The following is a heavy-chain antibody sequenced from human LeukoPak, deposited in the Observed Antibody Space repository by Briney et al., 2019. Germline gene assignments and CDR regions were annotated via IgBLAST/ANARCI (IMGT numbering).Heavy chain of an antibody. Sequence: PGGSLRLSCAASGFTFRSYWMHWVRQAPGKGLEWVAVISHDGTNKYYAESVKGRFTISRDNSKNTLYLQMDSLRAEDTALYYCARGHIVVVIASSGDFDYWGQGTLVTVSS. D-gene: IGHD2-21*01. CDR2: ISHDGTNK. CDR1: GFTFRSYW. J-gene: IGHJ4*02. CDR3: ARGHIVVVIASSGDFDY. V-gene: IGHV3-30-3*01.